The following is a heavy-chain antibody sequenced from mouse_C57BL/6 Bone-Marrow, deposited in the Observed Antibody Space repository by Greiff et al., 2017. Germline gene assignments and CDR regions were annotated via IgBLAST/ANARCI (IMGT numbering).Heavy chain of an antibody. D-gene: IGHD2-2*01. Sequence: QVQLQQPGAELVKPGASVKLSCKASGYTFTSYWMQWVKQRPGQGLEWIGEIDPSDSYTNYNQKFKGQATLTVDTSSSTAYMQLSSLTSEDSAVYYCASEGYRSYWYFDVWGTGTTVTVSS. CDR2: IDPSDSYT. V-gene: IGHV1-50*01. J-gene: IGHJ1*03. CDR1: GYTFTSYW. CDR3: ASEGYRSYWYFDV.